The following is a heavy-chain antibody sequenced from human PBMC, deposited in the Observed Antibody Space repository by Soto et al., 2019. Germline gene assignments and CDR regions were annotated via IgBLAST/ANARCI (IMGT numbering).Heavy chain of an antibody. CDR3: AREGDIVATKGAFDI. V-gene: IGHV1-46*03. J-gene: IGHJ3*02. Sequence: ASVKVSCKASGYTFTSYYMHWVRQAPGQGLEWMGIINPSGGSTSCAQKFQGRVTMTRDTSTSTVYMELSSLRSEDTAVYYCAREGDIVATKGAFDIWGQGTMVTVSS. CDR2: INPSGGST. D-gene: IGHD5-12*01. CDR1: GYTFTSYY.